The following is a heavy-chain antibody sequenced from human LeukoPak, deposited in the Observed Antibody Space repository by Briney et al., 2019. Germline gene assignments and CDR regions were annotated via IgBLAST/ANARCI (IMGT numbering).Heavy chain of an antibody. CDR2: IIPIFGTA. J-gene: IGHJ4*02. CDR1: GGTFSSYA. Sequence: ASVNVSCKASGGTFSSYAISWVRQAPGQGLEWMGGIIPIFGTANYAQKFQGRVTITADESTSTAYMELSSLRSEDTAVYYCARESAVAGTTYDYWGQGTLVTVSS. CDR3: ARESAVAGTTYDY. D-gene: IGHD6-19*01. V-gene: IGHV1-69*13.